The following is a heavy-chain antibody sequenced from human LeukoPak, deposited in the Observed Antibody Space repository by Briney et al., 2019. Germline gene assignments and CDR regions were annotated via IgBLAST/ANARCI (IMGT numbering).Heavy chain of an antibody. CDR2: INPNSGGT. D-gene: IGHD3-22*01. CDR3: ARFHYYDSSGQGAFDI. CDR1: GYTFTGYY. Sequence: ASVKVSCKASGYTFTGYYMHWVRQAPGQGLEWMGWINPNSGGTNYAQKFQGWVTMTRDTSISTAYMELSRLRSDDTAVYYCARFHYYDSSGQGAFDIWGQGTMVTVSS. V-gene: IGHV1-2*04. J-gene: IGHJ3*02.